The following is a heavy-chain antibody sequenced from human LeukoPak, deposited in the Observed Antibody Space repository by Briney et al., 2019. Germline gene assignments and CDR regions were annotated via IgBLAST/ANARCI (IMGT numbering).Heavy chain of an antibody. CDR2: INPNSGGT. J-gene: IGHJ3*02. CDR3: ARVYCSSTSCYTGDAFDI. D-gene: IGHD2-2*02. V-gene: IGHV1-2*02. Sequence: ASVKVSCKASGYTFTGYYMHWVRQAPGQGLEWMGWINPNSGGTNYAQKVQGRVTMTRDTSISTAYMELSRLRSDDTAVYYCARVYCSSTSCYTGDAFDIWGQGTMVTVSS. CDR1: GYTFTGYY.